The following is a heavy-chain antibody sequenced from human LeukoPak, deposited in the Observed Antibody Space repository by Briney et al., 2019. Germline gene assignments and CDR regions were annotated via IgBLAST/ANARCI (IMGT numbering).Heavy chain of an antibody. V-gene: IGHV4-34*03. Sequence: SETLSLTCAVYGGSFSGYYWSWIRQPPGKGLEWIGEINHSGSTNYNPSLKSRVTISVDTSKNQFSLKLSSVTAADTAVYYCSRIQLWLPYNWFDPWGQGTLVTVSS. CDR2: INHSGST. CDR3: SRIQLWLPYNWFDP. CDR1: GGSFSGYY. J-gene: IGHJ5*02. D-gene: IGHD5-18*01.